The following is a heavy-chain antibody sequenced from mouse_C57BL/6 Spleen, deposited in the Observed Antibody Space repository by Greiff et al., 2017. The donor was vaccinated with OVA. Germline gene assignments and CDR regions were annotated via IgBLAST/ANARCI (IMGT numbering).Heavy chain of an antibody. J-gene: IGHJ2*01. V-gene: IGHV1-64*01. CDR3: ARTMATVVASTDFDY. CDR1: GYTFTSYW. Sequence: QVQLKQPGAELVKPGASVKLSCKASGYTFTSYWMHWVKQRPGQGLEWIGMIHPNSGSTNYNEKFKSKATLTVDKSSSTAYMQLSSLTSEDSAVYYCARTMATVVASTDFDYWGQGTTLTVSS. D-gene: IGHD1-1*01. CDR2: IHPNSGST.